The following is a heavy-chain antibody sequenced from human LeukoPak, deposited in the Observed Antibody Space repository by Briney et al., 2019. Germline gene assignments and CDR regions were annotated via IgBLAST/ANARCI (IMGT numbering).Heavy chain of an antibody. CDR2: ITGSGDSI. V-gene: IGHV3-23*01. D-gene: IGHD3-22*01. Sequence: TGGSLRLSCAASGFTFSSYAMNWVRQAPGKGLEWVSGITGSGDSIYYADSVKGRFTISRDNSKNTLYLQMNSLRAEDTAVYYCAKDKSRTMIVVVITYYFDYWGQGTLVTVSS. CDR1: GFTFSSYA. J-gene: IGHJ4*02. CDR3: AKDKSRTMIVVVITYYFDY.